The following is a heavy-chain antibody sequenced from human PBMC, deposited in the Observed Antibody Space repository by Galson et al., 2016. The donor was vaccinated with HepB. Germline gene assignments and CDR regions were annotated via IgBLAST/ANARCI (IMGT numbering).Heavy chain of an antibody. V-gene: IGHV3-48*01. CDR2: ISSSSSTI. Sequence: SLRLSCAASGFIFSSYSMNWVRQAPGKGLEWVSYISSSSSTIYYADSVKGRFTISRDNAKNSLFLQMNSLRAEDTAAYYCARALYSYGYSGGFYFDSWGQGTLVTVSS. D-gene: IGHD5-18*01. CDR3: ARALYSYGYSGGFYFDS. J-gene: IGHJ4*02. CDR1: GFIFSSYS.